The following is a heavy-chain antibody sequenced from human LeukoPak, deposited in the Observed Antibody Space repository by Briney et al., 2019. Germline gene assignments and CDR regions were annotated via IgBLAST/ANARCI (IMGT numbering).Heavy chain of an antibody. D-gene: IGHD1-1*01. CDR3: ARRGWNTELFEY. Sequence: GESLQISCKGSGSSFTTYWVGWLRRMPGKGLEWTGTIYPGDSDTRYSPSFQGQVTISADKSISTAYLQWSSLKASDTAMYYCARRGWNTELFEYWGQGTLVTVSS. CDR1: GSSFTTYW. V-gene: IGHV5-51*01. J-gene: IGHJ4*02. CDR2: IYPGDSDT.